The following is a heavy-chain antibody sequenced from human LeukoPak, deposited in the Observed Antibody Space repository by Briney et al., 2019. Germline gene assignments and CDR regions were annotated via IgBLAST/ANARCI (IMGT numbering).Heavy chain of an antibody. CDR2: ISYDGSNK. D-gene: IGHD3-16*01. J-gene: IGHJ6*04. CDR3: ARDNGDDYVPRYGMDV. Sequence: PGGSLRLSCAASGFTFSSYAMHWVRQAPGKGLEWVVVISYDGSNKYYADSVKGRFTISRDNSKNTLYLQMNSLRAEDTAVYYCARDNGDDYVPRYGMDVWGKGTTVTVSS. V-gene: IGHV3-30*04. CDR1: GFTFSSYA.